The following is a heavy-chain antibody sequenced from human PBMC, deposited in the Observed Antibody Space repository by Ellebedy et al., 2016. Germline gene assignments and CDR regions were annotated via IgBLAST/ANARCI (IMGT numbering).Heavy chain of an antibody. Sequence: GGSLRLXCTAPGFTFDDYAMHWVRQAPGKGLEWVSGISWNGGSIVYADSVKGRVTISRDKAKNSLYLQMNSLRPEDTAFYYCAKGLWFGDLLHAFDIWGQGTMVTVSS. CDR2: ISWNGGSI. J-gene: IGHJ3*02. CDR3: AKGLWFGDLLHAFDI. CDR1: GFTFDDYA. V-gene: IGHV3-9*01. D-gene: IGHD3-10*01.